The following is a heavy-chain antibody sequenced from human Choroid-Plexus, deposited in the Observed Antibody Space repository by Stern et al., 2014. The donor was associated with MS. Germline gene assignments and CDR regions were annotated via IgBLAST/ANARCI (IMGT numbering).Heavy chain of an antibody. D-gene: IGHD2/OR15-2a*01. CDR2: ISYDGSK. CDR3: AKDRQYLTFFFDF. CDR1: GFSFSSFG. J-gene: IGHJ4*02. V-gene: IGHV3-30*18. Sequence: VQLEESGGGVVQPGRPLRLSCAASGFSFSSFGMHWVRQAPGKGLEWVALISYDGSKAYADPVKGRFAISRDNSKNTLYLQMNSLRAEDTAVYYCAKDRQYLTFFFDFWGQGSLVTVSS.